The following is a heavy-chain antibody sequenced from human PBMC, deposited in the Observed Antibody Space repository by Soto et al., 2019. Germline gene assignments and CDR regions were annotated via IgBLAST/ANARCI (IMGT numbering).Heavy chain of an antibody. Sequence: QVHLVQSGAEVKMPGASVKVSCKASGFTFTSYAFTWVRQAPGQGLEWMGWISAYNGNTNYARNFRGRVTMTTASSTSTVYMELGSLTSGDTAVYFCARDFTGWPPDGVDSWGQGTLVSFSA. CDR2: ISAYNGNT. J-gene: IGHJ4*02. CDR3: ARDFTGWPPDGVDS. CDR1: GFTFTSYA. V-gene: IGHV1-18*01. D-gene: IGHD3-16*01.